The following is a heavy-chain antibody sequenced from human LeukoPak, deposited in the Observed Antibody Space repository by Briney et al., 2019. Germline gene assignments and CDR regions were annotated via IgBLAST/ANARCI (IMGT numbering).Heavy chain of an antibody. CDR1: GYTFTSYA. Sequence: ASVKVSCKASGYTFTSYAMNWVRQAPGQGLEWMGWINTNTGNPTYAQGFTGRFVFSLDTSVSTAYLQISSLKAEDTAVYYCARGRYYDSSGYYPGGAFDIWGQGTMVTVSS. D-gene: IGHD3-22*01. CDR2: INTNTGNP. CDR3: ARGRYYDSSGYYPGGAFDI. V-gene: IGHV7-4-1*02. J-gene: IGHJ3*02.